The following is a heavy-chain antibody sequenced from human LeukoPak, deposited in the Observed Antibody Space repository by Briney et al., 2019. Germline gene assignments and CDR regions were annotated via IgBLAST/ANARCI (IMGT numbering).Heavy chain of an antibody. J-gene: IGHJ6*03. V-gene: IGHV1-8*03. CDR3: ARGRVSSSSWSSTYYYYFYMDV. D-gene: IGHD6-13*01. Sequence: GASVKVSCKASGYTFTSYDINWVRQATGQGLEWMGWMNPNSGNTGYAQKFQGRVTITRNTSISTAYMELSSLRSEDTAVYYCARGRVSSSSWSSTYYYYFYMDVWGKGTTVTVSS. CDR2: MNPNSGNT. CDR1: GYTFTSYD.